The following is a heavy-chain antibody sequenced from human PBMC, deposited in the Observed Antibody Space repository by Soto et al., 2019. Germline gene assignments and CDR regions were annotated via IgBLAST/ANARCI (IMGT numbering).Heavy chain of an antibody. D-gene: IGHD4-4*01. CDR3: AREIDYSNYAFDI. CDR2: INSDGSST. V-gene: IGHV3-74*01. CDR1: GFTFSSYW. J-gene: IGHJ3*02. Sequence: GGSLRLSCAASGFTFSSYWMHWVRQAPGKGLVWVSRINSDGSSTSYADSVKGRFTISRDNAKNTLYLQMNSLGAEDTAVYYCAREIDYSNYAFDIWGQGTMVTVSS.